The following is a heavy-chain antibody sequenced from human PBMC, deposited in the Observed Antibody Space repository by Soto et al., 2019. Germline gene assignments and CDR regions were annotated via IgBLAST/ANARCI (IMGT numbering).Heavy chain of an antibody. CDR1: GGSISSYY. CDR3: ARQSEWLRSFDY. J-gene: IGHJ4*02. V-gene: IGHV4-59*01. CDR2: IYYSGST. Sequence: PSETLSLTCTVSGGSISSYYWSWIRQPPGKGLEWIGYIYYSGSTNYNPSLKSRVTISVDTSKNQFSLKLSSVTAADTAVYYCARQSEWLRSFDYWGQGTLVTVSS. D-gene: IGHD5-12*01.